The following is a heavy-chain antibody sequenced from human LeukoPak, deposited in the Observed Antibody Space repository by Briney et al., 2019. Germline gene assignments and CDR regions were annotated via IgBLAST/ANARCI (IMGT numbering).Heavy chain of an antibody. CDR3: ARDASLGSDPAFDI. Sequence: SQTLSLTCTVSGGSISSGGYYWRWIRQHPGKGLEWIGYIYYSGSTYYNPSLKSRVTISVDTSKNQFSLKLSSVTAADTAVYYCARDASLGSDPAFDIWGQGTMVTVSS. J-gene: IGHJ3*02. CDR2: IYYSGST. D-gene: IGHD1-26*01. CDR1: GGSISSGGYY. V-gene: IGHV4-31*03.